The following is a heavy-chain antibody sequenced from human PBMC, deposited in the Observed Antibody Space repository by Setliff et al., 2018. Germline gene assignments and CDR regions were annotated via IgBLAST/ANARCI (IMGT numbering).Heavy chain of an antibody. CDR2: IIPMFGTP. V-gene: IGHV1-69*05. D-gene: IGHD2-15*01. J-gene: IGHJ5*02. Sequence: SVKVSCKASGDSLSNYAISWVRQAPGQGLEWMGGIIPMFGTPAYTQKFQDRVTITTDESTSTAYMELDSLTSEDTAVYYCARSPAVLGIVYLDPWGQGTLVTVSS. CDR3: ARSPAVLGIVYLDP. CDR1: GDSLSNYA.